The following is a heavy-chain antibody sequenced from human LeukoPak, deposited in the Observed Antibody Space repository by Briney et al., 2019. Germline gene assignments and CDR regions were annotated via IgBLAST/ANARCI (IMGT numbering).Heavy chain of an antibody. CDR2: ISWNSGSI. CDR1: GFTFDDYA. CDR3: AKDMGITMIAPDY. Sequence: PGGSLRLSCAASGFTFDDYAMHWVRQAPGKGLEWVSGISWNSGSIGYADSVKGRFTISRDNAKNSLYLQMNSLRAEDTALYYCAKDMGITMIAPDYWGQGTLVTVSS. V-gene: IGHV3-9*01. J-gene: IGHJ4*02. D-gene: IGHD3-22*01.